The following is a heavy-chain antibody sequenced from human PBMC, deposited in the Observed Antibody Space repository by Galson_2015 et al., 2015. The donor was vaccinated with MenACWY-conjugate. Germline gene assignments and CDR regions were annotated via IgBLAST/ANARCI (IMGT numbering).Heavy chain of an antibody. CDR2: IYWDDDK. V-gene: IGHV2-5*02. CDR3: ARRYCSTTSCYGCDY. D-gene: IGHD2-2*01. Sequence: PALVKPTQTLTLTCTFSGFSLTTSGVGVGWIRQPPGKALEWLAFIYWDDDKRYSPSLKSRLTITKDTSKNQVVLTVSNMDPVDTATYYCARRYCSTTSCYGCDYWGQGALVTVSS. J-gene: IGHJ4*02. CDR1: GFSLTTSGVG.